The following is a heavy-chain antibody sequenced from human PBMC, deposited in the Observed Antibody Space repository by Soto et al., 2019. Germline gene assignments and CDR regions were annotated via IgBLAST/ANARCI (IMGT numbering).Heavy chain of an antibody. Sequence: QVQLQESGPGLVEPSQTLSLTCTVSGDSISTDNYYWSWIRQHPGKGLEWIGYIFYSGATSYNPSLKSRLTMSVDTSKTQFSMRLSSVTAADTAVYYCARGPTVTSDFWGQGTLVTVSS. CDR2: IFYSGAT. J-gene: IGHJ4*02. CDR1: GDSISTDNYY. CDR3: ARGPTVTSDF. V-gene: IGHV4-31*03. D-gene: IGHD4-17*01.